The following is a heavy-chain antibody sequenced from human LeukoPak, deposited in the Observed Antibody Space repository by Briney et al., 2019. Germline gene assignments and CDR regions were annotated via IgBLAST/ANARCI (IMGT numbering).Heavy chain of an antibody. Sequence: GGSLRLSCAASGFTFSSYSMNWVRQAPGKGLEWVSSISSSSSYIYYADSVKGRFTISKDNAKNSLYLQMNSLRAEDTAVYYCAREVVVVPAKRFDPWGQGTLVTVSS. CDR2: ISSSSSYI. J-gene: IGHJ5*02. V-gene: IGHV3-21*01. D-gene: IGHD2-2*01. CDR3: AREVVVVPAKRFDP. CDR1: GFTFSSYS.